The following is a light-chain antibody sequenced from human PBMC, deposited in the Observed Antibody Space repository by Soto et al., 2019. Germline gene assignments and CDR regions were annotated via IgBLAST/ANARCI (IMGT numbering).Light chain of an antibody. J-gene: IGKJ2*01. CDR3: QQSYSTSSDT. CDR2: AAS. CDR1: QSISSY. Sequence: DIQMTQSPSSLSASVGDRVTITCRASQSISSYLNWYQQNPGKAPKLLIYAASSLQSGVPSRFSGGGSGTEFTLTISSLQPEDFATYSCQQSYSTSSDTFGQGTKLEIK. V-gene: IGKV1-39*01.